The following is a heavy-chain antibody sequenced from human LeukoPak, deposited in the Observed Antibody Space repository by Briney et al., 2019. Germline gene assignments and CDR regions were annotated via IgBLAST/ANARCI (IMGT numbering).Heavy chain of an antibody. J-gene: IGHJ4*02. CDR2: IRYDGSNK. V-gene: IGHV3-30*02. Sequence: GGSLRLSCAASGFTFSNYGMHWVRQAPGKGLEWVAFIRYDGSNKYYADSVKGRFTISRDNSKNTLYLQMNSLRAEDTAVYYCARVFYSSGWYGNFDYWGQGTLVTVSS. CDR1: GFTFSNYG. CDR3: ARVFYSSGWYGNFDY. D-gene: IGHD6-19*01.